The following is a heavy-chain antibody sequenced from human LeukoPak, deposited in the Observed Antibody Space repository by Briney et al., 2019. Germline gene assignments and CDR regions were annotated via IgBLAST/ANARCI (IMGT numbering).Heavy chain of an antibody. CDR3: ARVQDYGDYPDY. Sequence: ASVKVSCKASGYTFTGYYLHWGRQAPGQGLEWMGWINPNSGGTNYAQKSQGRVTMTRDTSISTAYMELSRLRSDDTAVYYCARVQDYGDYPDYWGQGTLVTVSS. CDR2: INPNSGGT. J-gene: IGHJ4*02. CDR1: GYTFTGYY. V-gene: IGHV1-2*02. D-gene: IGHD4-17*01.